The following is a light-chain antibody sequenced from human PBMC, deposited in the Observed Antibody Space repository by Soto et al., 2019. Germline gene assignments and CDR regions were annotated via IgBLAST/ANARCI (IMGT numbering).Light chain of an antibody. CDR2: EVS. V-gene: IGLV2-14*01. J-gene: IGLJ1*01. Sequence: QSALTQPASVSGSPGQSITTSCTGTSSDVGGYDYVSWYQQHPGKAPKLIIYEVSHRPSGVSNRFSGSKSGDTASLTISGLQADDETDYYCSSYRTTNTYVFGTGTKVTVL. CDR3: SSYRTTNTYV. CDR1: SSDVGGYDY.